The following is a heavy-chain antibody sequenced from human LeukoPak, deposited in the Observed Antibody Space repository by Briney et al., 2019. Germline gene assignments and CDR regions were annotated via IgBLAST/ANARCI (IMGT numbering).Heavy chain of an antibody. Sequence: GGSLRLSCAASGLTVSSNYMSWVRQAPGKGLEWVSVIYSGGSTYYADSVEGRFTISRDNSKNTLYLQMNSLRAEDTAVYYCARDRLRFGYYDILTGYYMTDAFDIWGQGTMVTVSS. CDR3: ARDRLRFGYYDILTGYYMTDAFDI. D-gene: IGHD3-9*01. CDR2: IYSGGST. CDR1: GLTVSSNY. V-gene: IGHV3-66*01. J-gene: IGHJ3*02.